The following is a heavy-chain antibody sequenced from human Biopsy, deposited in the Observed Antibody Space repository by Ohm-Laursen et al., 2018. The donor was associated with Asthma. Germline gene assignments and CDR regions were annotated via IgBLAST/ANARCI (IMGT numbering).Heavy chain of an antibody. V-gene: IGHV3-30*18. CDR2: ISYDGFNK. D-gene: IGHD2-15*01. CDR1: GFTFSTYG. Sequence: SLRLSCTASGFTFSTYGMHWVRQAPGKGLEWVAVISYDGFNKDYGDSVKGRFTISRDNSKNTLHLQMNSLRAEDTAIYYCAKGALESCSGPTCYPLDYWGLGTLVTVST. J-gene: IGHJ4*02. CDR3: AKGALESCSGPTCYPLDY.